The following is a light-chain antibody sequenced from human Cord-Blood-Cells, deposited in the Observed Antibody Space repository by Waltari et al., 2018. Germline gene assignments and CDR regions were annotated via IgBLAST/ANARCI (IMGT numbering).Light chain of an antibody. Sequence: EIVLTQSPATLSLSPGERATISGRAHQSVRSYLAWYQQKPGQAPRLLIYDASNRATGIPARFSGSGSGTDFTLTISSLEPEDFAVYYCQQRSNWPPLFTFGPGTKVDIK. J-gene: IGKJ3*01. CDR2: DAS. V-gene: IGKV3-11*01. CDR1: QSVRSY. CDR3: QQRSNWPPLFT.